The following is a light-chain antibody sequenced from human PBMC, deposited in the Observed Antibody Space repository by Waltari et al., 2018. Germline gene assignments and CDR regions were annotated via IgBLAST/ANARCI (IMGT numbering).Light chain of an antibody. CDR1: QSVSRP. Sequence: EIVLTQSTGPLSLAPGERATLSCRASQSVSRPLAWYQQNPGQAPRLLIYGASNRATGIPDRFSGSGSGTDFSLIISRLEPEDFAVYYCQHYVSLPVTFGQGTKVEIK. V-gene: IGKV3-20*01. J-gene: IGKJ1*01. CDR2: GAS. CDR3: QHYVSLPVT.